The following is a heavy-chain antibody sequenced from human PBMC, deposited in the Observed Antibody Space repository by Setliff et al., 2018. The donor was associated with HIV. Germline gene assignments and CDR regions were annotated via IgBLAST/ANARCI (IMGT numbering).Heavy chain of an antibody. J-gene: IGHJ5*02. D-gene: IGHD3-22*01. Sequence: ETLSLTCTVSGGSISNSRYYWIWIRQPPGKGLEWIGEINHSGSTAYNPSLKSRVTISVDTSKNQFSLSLTSVTAADTAVYYCASRVYYYDSNNFLREEGFDPWGQGTLVTVSS. CDR3: ASRVYYYDSNNFLREEGFDP. CDR2: INHSGST. V-gene: IGHV4-39*07. CDR1: GGSISNSRYY.